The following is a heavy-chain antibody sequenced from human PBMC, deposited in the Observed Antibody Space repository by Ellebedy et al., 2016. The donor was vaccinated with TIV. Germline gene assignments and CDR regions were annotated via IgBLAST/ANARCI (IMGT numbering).Heavy chain of an antibody. CDR3: TRDEGSAGGMDV. J-gene: IGHJ6*02. V-gene: IGHV3-48*02. D-gene: IGHD6-13*01. Sequence: DSVKGRVTISRDNDKNSLYLQMKRFRDEDTAVYYCTRDEGSAGGMDVWGQGTTVTVSS.